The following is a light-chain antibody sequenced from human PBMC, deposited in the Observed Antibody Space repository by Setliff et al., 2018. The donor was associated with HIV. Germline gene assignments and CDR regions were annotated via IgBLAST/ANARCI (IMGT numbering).Light chain of an antibody. V-gene: IGLV7-46*01. CDR3: FLSYSGARRV. J-gene: IGLJ3*02. Sequence: AVVTQEPSLTVSPGGTVTLTCGSSTGAVTSGHYPYWFQQKPGQAPGTLTHDTSNKHSWTPARFSGSLLGGKAALTLSGAQPEDEAAYYCFLSYSGARRVFGGGTKVTVL. CDR2: DTS. CDR1: TGAVTSGHY.